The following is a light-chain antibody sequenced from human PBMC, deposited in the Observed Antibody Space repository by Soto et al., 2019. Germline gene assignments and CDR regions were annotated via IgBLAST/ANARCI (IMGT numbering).Light chain of an antibody. CDR1: QSVSSY. J-gene: IGKJ5*01. CDR3: QQRSNWSIT. Sequence: IVLTQSPACLSLSPGERVTLSCRASQSVSSYLAWYQQKPGQAPRLLIYDASNRATGIPARFSGSGSGTDFTLTISSLEPEDFAVYYCQQRSNWSITFGQGTRLEI. V-gene: IGKV3-11*01. CDR2: DAS.